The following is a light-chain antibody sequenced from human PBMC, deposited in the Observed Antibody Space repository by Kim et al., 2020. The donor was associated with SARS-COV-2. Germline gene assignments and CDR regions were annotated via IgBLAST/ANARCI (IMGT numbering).Light chain of an antibody. V-gene: IGKV3-20*01. J-gene: IGKJ3*01. CDR1: SSVYSHS. CDR2: GAS. CDR3: QQYGSSPFT. Sequence: PGERATPSCRASSSVYSHSLALVPAKSCQAPRLLIYGASSRATGIPDRFSGSGSGTDFTLTINRLEPEDFAVYYCQQYGSSPFTFGPGTKVDIK.